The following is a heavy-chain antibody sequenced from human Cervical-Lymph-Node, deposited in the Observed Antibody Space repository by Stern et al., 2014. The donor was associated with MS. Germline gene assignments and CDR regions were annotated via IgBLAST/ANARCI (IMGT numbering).Heavy chain of an antibody. CDR1: GGSLSSYY. V-gene: IGHV4-59*01. Sequence: QVQLQESGPGLVKPSETLSLTCTVSGGSLSSYYWSWSRQPPGTGLAWIGHIYYSWSTNYTPSLKSRVTISVDTSKNQFSLKLSSVTAADTAVYYCARGATQAFDPWGQGTLVTVSS. CDR3: ARGATQAFDP. J-gene: IGHJ5*02. CDR2: IYYSWST.